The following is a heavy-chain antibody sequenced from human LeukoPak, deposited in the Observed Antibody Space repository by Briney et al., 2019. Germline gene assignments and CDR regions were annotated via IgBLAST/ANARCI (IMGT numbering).Heavy chain of an antibody. CDR1: GYIITSYW. CDR2: INPGDCDT. V-gene: IGHV5-51*07. Sequence: LMICSNCSGYIITSYWICCGHQTPPKELEWMVIINPGDCDTRYSPSFQSQVTISADKSISTAYLQWSSLKASDTAMYCCARHSWLEYYSYYMDVWGKGTTVSVSS. J-gene: IGHJ6*03. D-gene: IGHD6-19*01. CDR3: ARHSWLEYYSYYMDV.